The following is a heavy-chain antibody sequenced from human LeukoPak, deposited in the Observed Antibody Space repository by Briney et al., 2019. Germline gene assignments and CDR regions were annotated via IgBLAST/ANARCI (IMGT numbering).Heavy chain of an antibody. CDR2: INHSGST. CDR1: GGSFRGYY. D-gene: IGHD3-10*01. CDR3: ARVDYGSGTDYHFGMDV. Sequence: PSETLSLTCAVYGGSFRGYYWSWVRRPPGKGLEWIGEINHSGSTNYNPSLKSRVTISVDTPNNQFSLRLSSVTAADTAVYYCARVDYGSGTDYHFGMDVWGHGTTVTVSS. J-gene: IGHJ6*02. V-gene: IGHV4-34*01.